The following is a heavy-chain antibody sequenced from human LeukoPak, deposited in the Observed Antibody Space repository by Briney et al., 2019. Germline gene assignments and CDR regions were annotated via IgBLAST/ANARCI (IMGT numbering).Heavy chain of an antibody. V-gene: IGHV3-23*01. Sequence: GGSLRLSCAASGFSFRNYGMSWVRQAPGKRLGGVSGISGSGDNTQKADVVKGRFTISRDNSKNPLYLQMNSLRAEDTAVYYCAKGPRSTMIVVLTRPKYFQHWGQGTLVTVPS. CDR1: GFSFRNYG. CDR2: ISGSGDNT. CDR3: AKGPRSTMIVVLTRPKYFQH. J-gene: IGHJ1*01. D-gene: IGHD3-22*01.